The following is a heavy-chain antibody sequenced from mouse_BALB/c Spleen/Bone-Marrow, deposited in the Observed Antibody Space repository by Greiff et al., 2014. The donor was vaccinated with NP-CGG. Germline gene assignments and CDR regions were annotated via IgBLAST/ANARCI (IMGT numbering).Heavy chain of an antibody. CDR1: GLNIKDYY. J-gene: IGHJ3*01. D-gene: IGHD4-1*01. V-gene: IGHV14-4*02. Sequence: DVKLVESGAELVRSGASVKLSCTASGLNIKDYYMHWVKQRPEQGLERIGWIDPGNGDTEYAPKFRAKATVTADTSSNTAYLQLNSLTSEDTAVYYCSVWENGGFAYWGQGTLVTVSA. CDR3: SVWENGGFAY. CDR2: IDPGNGDT.